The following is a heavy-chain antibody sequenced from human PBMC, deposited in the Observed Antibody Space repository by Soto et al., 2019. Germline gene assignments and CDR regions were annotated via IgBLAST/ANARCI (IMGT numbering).Heavy chain of an antibody. Sequence: SLTSTVSGGSISSSSYYWGWIRQPPGKGLDWIGSIYYSGSTYYNPSLKSRVTISVDTSKNQFSLKLSSVTAADTAVCYCASHITGTTRWFDPWGQGALVTVSS. J-gene: IGHJ5*02. CDR3: ASHITGTTRWFDP. V-gene: IGHV4-39*01. CDR2: IYYSGST. CDR1: GGSISSSSYY. D-gene: IGHD1-7*01.